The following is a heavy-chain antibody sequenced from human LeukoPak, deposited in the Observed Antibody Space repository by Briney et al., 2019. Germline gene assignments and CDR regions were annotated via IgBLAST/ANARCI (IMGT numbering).Heavy chain of an antibody. J-gene: IGHJ5*02. CDR3: AKTLGGIAAANSRWFDP. D-gene: IGHD6-13*01. Sequence: GGSLRLSCEASGFIFSSYSMNWVRQAPGKGLEWVAFIRYDGSNKYYADSVKGRFTISRDNSKNTLYLQMNSLRAEDTAVYYCAKTLGGIAAANSRWFDPWGQGTLVTVSS. CDR1: GFIFSSYS. V-gene: IGHV3-30*02. CDR2: IRYDGSNK.